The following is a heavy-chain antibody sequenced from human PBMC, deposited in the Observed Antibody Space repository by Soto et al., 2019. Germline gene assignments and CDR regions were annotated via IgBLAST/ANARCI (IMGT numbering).Heavy chain of an antibody. CDR3: ATDMISGYGNYYYYGMDV. J-gene: IGHJ6*02. D-gene: IGHD3-22*01. V-gene: IGHV1-24*01. CDR2: FDPEDGET. CDR1: GYTLTELS. Sequence: ASVKVSCKVSGYTLTELSMHWVRQAPGKGLEWMGGFDPEDGETIYAQKFQGRVTMTEDTSTDTAYMELSSLRSEDTAVYYCATDMISGYGNYYYYGMDVWGQGTTVTVSS.